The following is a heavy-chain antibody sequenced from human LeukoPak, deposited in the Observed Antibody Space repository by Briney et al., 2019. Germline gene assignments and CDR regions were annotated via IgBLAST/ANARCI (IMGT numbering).Heavy chain of an antibody. V-gene: IGHV3-23*01. Sequence: GGSLRLSCAASGFTFSGFAMSWVRQAPGKGLERVSAISGSGGSTYYADSVKGRFTISRDNSKNTLYLQMNSLRAEDTAVYYCAKSLGSRAYQSFDYWGQGTLVTVSS. J-gene: IGHJ4*02. CDR1: GFTFSGFA. CDR2: ISGSGGST. CDR3: AKSLGSRAYQSFDY. D-gene: IGHD3-16*01.